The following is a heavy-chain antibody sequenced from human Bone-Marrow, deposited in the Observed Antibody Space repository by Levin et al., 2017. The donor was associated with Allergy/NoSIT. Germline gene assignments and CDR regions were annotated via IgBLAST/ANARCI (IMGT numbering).Heavy chain of an antibody. J-gene: IGHJ4*02. Sequence: AGESLKISCAASGFSFSDYYMGWIRQAPGKGLECVSYISSSGTYTNYGDSVKGRFTISRDNAKKALYLQMDSLRLEDTAVYYCARDRAHGYSTNWFDYWGQGTLVTVSS. CDR1: GFSFSDYY. V-gene: IGHV3-11*05. CDR3: ARDRAHGYSTNWFDY. CDR2: ISSSGTYT. D-gene: IGHD2-8*01.